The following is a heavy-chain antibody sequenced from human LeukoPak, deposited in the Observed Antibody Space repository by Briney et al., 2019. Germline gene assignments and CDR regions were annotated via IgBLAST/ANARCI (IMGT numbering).Heavy chain of an antibody. D-gene: IGHD5-18*01. J-gene: IGHJ6*03. CDR1: GYTFPSYE. CDR3: ASEGYLKRRPYYYYYYLYV. V-gene: IGHV1-8*03. Sequence: SETVSCKASGYTFPSYEINWVRPATGQGLEWMGWMNPKSGNTGYAQKFQGRVTITRNTSISTAYMELSSLGSEDTAVYYCASEGYLKRRPYYYYYYLYVWGKGKTVTVSS. CDR2: MNPKSGNT.